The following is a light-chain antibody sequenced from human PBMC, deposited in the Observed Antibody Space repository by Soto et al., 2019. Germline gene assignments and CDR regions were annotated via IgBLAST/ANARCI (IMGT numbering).Light chain of an antibody. Sequence: ENVLTQSPCPLSLSPGERATLSCRASQSVSSSYLAWYQQKPGQAPRLLIYDASSRATGIPDRFSGSGSGTDFTLTISRLEPEDFAVYYCQQYGSLPRTFGQGTKVEIK. V-gene: IGKV3-20*01. J-gene: IGKJ1*01. CDR2: DAS. CDR1: QSVSSSY. CDR3: QQYGSLPRT.